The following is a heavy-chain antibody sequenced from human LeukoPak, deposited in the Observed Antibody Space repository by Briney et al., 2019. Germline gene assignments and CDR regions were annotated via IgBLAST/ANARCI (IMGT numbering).Heavy chain of an antibody. Sequence: GGSLRLSCAASGFTFSSYAMSWVRQAPGKGLEWVSSISSSSSYIYYADSVKGRFTISRDNAKNSLYLQMNSLRAEDTAVYYCARDVAGGSYPDYWGQGTLVTVSS. J-gene: IGHJ4*02. CDR1: GFTFSSYA. CDR2: ISSSSSYI. V-gene: IGHV3-21*01. D-gene: IGHD1-1*01. CDR3: ARDVAGGSYPDY.